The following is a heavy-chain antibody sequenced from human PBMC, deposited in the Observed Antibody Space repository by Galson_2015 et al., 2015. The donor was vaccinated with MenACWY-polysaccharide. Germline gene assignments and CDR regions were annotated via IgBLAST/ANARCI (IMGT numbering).Heavy chain of an antibody. V-gene: IGHV3-11*01. CDR1: GFTFSDYY. Sequence: SLRLSCAASGFTFSDYYMSWIRQAPGKGLEWVSYISSSVSTISSADSVKGRFTISRDNAKNSLYLQMNSLRAEDTAVYYCAREGQGYCSGGSCYQDGDAFDIWGQGTMVTVSS. CDR3: AREGQGYCSGGSCYQDGDAFDI. CDR2: ISSSVSTI. J-gene: IGHJ3*02. D-gene: IGHD2-15*01.